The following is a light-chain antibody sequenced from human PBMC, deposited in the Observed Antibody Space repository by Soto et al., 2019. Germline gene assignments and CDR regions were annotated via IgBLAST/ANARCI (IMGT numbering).Light chain of an antibody. CDR1: QTIRRW. CDR3: QHYNSDPWT. J-gene: IGKJ1*01. V-gene: IGKV1-5*01. CDR2: DAS. Sequence: DIAMTQSHSTLSASVGDRVTITCRASQTIRRWLAWYQQRPGKAPKVLIYDASTLESGVPARFSGSGSETEFTLTISSLQPEDSATYYCQHYNSDPWTFGQGTKVEIK.